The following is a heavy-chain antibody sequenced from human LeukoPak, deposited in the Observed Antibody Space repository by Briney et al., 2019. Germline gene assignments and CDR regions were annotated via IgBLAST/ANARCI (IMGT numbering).Heavy chain of an antibody. D-gene: IGHD1-26*01. J-gene: IGHJ5*02. CDR3: ARGVGATGNWFDP. CDR2: INPNSGGT. CDR1: GYTFTGYY. Sequence: GASVKVSCKASGYTFTGYYMHWVRQAPGQGLEWMGWINPNSGGTNYAQKFQGRVTMTRDTSISTAYMELSRLRSDDTAVYYRARGVGATGNWFDPWGQGTLVTVSS. V-gene: IGHV1-2*02.